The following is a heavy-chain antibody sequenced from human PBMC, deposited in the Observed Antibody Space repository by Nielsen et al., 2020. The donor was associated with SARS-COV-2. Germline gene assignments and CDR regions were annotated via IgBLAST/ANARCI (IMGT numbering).Heavy chain of an antibody. CDR2: VSGSSYFT. CDR3: VKEAFGHISARPFDN. CDR1: GFTFSSYS. D-gene: IGHD6-6*01. V-gene: IGHV3-21*04. J-gene: IGHJ4*02. Sequence: GESLKISCEASGFTFSSYSLNWVRQAPGKGLEWVSFVSGSSYFTHYADSVRGRFTVSRDNSKDTLYLQMSSLGAEDTATYYCVKEAFGHISARPFDNWGQGTLVTVSS.